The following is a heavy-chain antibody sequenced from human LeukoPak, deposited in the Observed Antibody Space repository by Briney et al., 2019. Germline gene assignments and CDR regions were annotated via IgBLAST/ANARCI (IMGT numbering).Heavy chain of an antibody. CDR3: ASDPGYQLDY. CDR1: GFTFSSYS. D-gene: IGHD2-2*01. CDR2: ISSSSSYI. J-gene: IGHJ4*02. V-gene: IGHV3-21*01. Sequence: GGSLRLSCAASGFTFSSYSMNWVRQAPGKGLEWVSSISSSSSYIYYADSVKGRFPISRDNAKNSLYLQMNSLRAEDTAVYYCASDPGYQLDYWGQGTLVTVSS.